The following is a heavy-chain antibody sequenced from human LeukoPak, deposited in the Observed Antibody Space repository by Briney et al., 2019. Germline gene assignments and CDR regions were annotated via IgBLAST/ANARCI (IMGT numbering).Heavy chain of an antibody. V-gene: IGHV4-61*02. Sequence: SQTLSLTCTVSGGSISSGSYYWSWIRQPAGKGLEWIGRIYTSGSTNYNPSLKSRVTISVDTSKNQFSLKLSSVTAADTAVYYCARVFIRALYYMDVWGEGTTVTVSS. CDR3: ARVFIRALYYMDV. CDR1: GGSISSGSYY. CDR2: IYTSGST. D-gene: IGHD3-3*01. J-gene: IGHJ6*03.